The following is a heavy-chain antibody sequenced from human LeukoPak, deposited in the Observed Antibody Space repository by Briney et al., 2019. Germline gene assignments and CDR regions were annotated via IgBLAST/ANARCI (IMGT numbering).Heavy chain of an antibody. CDR3: AQRGAAAYSYGPPFDY. J-gene: IGHJ4*02. D-gene: IGHD5-18*01. CDR1: GFSLSTSGVG. Sequence: SGPTLVNPTQTLTLTCTFSGFSLSTSGVGVAWIRQPPGKALEWLALIYWDDDKRYSPSLKSRLTITKDTSKNQVVLTMTNMDPVDTATYYCAQRGAAAYSYGPPFDYWGQGTLVTVSS. CDR2: IYWDDDK. V-gene: IGHV2-5*02.